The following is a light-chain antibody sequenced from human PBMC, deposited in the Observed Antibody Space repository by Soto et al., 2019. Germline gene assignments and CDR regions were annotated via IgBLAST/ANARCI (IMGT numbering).Light chain of an antibody. CDR1: QGIGDS. Sequence: DIQMTQSPSSLSASVGDRVTISCRASQGIGDSLAWFQQRPGKPPKVLIHAASTLYSGVPSRFSGSGSGTNFTLTSSSLRPEDFEVYFCQKYNFAPFTFGPGTRVDIK. CDR3: QKYNFAPFT. J-gene: IGKJ3*01. CDR2: AAS. V-gene: IGKV1-27*01.